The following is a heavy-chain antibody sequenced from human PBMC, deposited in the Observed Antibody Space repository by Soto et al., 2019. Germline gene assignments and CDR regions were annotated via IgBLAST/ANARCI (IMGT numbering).Heavy chain of an antibody. CDR3: ARHRTTRATNWFDP. Sequence: LGESLKISCKGSRYSFTSYWISWVRQMPGKGLEWMGRIDPSDSYTNYSPSFQGHVTISADKSISTAYLQWSSLKASDTAMYYCARHRTTRATNWFDPWGQGTLVTVSS. D-gene: IGHD1-26*01. V-gene: IGHV5-10-1*01. J-gene: IGHJ5*02. CDR1: RYSFTSYW. CDR2: IDPSDSYT.